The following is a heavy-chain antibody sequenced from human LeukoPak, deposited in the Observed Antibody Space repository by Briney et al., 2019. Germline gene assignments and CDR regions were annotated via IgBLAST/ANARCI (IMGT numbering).Heavy chain of an antibody. CDR2: IIPIFGTA. CDR1: GGTFSSNA. CDR3: ARGAWGYYDILTGYSFPNWFDP. V-gene: IGHV1-69*05. Sequence: ASVKVSCKASGGTFSSNAISWVRQAPGQGLEWMGGIIPIFGTANYAQKFQGRVTITTDESTSTAYMELSSLRSEDTAVYYCARGAWGYYDILTGYSFPNWFDPWGQGTLVTVSS. D-gene: IGHD3-9*01. J-gene: IGHJ5*02.